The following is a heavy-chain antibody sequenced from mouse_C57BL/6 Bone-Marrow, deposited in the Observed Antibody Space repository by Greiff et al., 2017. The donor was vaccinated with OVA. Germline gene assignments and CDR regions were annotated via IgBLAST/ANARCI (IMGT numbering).Heavy chain of an antibody. CDR1: GYTFTSYW. J-gene: IGHJ3*01. CDR3: ARGGLWFAY. V-gene: IGHV1-50*01. Sequence: VQLQQPGAELVKPGASVKLSCKASGYTFTSYWMQWVKQRPGQGLEWIGEIDPSDSYTNYTQKFKGKATLTVDTSSRTAYMQLSSLTSEDSAVYYCARGGLWFAYWGQGTLVTVSA. CDR2: IDPSDSYT.